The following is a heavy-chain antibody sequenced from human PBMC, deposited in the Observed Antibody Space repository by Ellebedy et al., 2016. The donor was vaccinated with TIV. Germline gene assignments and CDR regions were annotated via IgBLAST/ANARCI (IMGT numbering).Heavy chain of an antibody. CDR3: ARDGAYGDYSPGYYGMDV. V-gene: IGHV3-7*03. CDR2: INGDGSKK. D-gene: IGHD4-17*01. J-gene: IGHJ6*02. CDR1: RFTFSGYW. Sequence: GESLKISCAASRFTFSGYWMSWVRQAPGKGLEWVANINGDGSKKYYVDYVKGRFTISRGNGKNSVYLQMNSLRTEDTALYYCARDGAYGDYSPGYYGMDVWGQGTTVTVSS.